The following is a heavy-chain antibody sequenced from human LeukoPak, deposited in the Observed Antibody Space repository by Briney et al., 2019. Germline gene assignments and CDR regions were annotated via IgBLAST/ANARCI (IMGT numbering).Heavy chain of an antibody. CDR3: ARVRGYSSRWYRFDP. D-gene: IGHD6-13*01. CDR2: MYPNSGNT. V-gene: IGHV1-8*03. Sequence: ASVKVSCKASGYTFTSYDINWVRQATGQGLEWMGWMYPNSGNTGYAQKYQGCVTITRNTFISTGYMELSSLRSEDTAVYYCARVRGYSSRWYRFDPWGQGTLVTVSS. CDR1: GYTFTSYD. J-gene: IGHJ5*02.